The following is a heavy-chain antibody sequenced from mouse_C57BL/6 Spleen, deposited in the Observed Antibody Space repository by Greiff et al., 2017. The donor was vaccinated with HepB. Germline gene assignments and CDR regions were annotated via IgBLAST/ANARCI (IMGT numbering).Heavy chain of an antibody. J-gene: IGHJ2*01. CDR2: IYPGSGST. D-gene: IGHD2-5*01. CDR3: ARGEYSKMGLFDY. Sequence: VQLQQPGAELVKPGASVKMSCKASGYTFTSYWITWVKQRPGQGLEWIGDIYPGSGSTNYNEKFKSKATLTVDTSSSTAYMQLSSLTSEDSAVYYCARGEYSKMGLFDYWGQGTTLTVSS. CDR1: GYTFTSYW. V-gene: IGHV1-55*01.